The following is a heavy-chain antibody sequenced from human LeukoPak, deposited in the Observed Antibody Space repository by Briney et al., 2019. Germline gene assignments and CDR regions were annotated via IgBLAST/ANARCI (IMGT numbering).Heavy chain of an antibody. CDR1: GYTFTSYG. Sequence: GASVKVSCKASGYTFTSYGISWVRQAPGQGLEWMGWISAYNGNTNYAQKLQGRVTMTTDTSTSTAYMELRSLRSDDTAVYYCAREIKGGTMVRGTLYYYYGMDDWGQGTTVTVSS. V-gene: IGHV1-18*01. D-gene: IGHD3-10*01. CDR3: AREIKGGTMVRGTLYYYYGMDD. J-gene: IGHJ6*02. CDR2: ISAYNGNT.